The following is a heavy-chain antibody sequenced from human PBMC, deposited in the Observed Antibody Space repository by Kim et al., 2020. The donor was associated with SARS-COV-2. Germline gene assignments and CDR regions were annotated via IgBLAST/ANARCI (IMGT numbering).Heavy chain of an antibody. CDR2: IYYSGST. J-gene: IGHJ4*02. Sequence: SETLSLTCTVSGGSISSYYWSWIRQPPGKGLEWIGYIYYSGSTNYNPSLKSRVTISVDTSKNQFSLKLSSVTAADTAVYYCARVGRLLTWQRIDYWGQGTLVTVSS. CDR3: ARVGRLLTWQRIDY. D-gene: IGHD5-12*01. V-gene: IGHV4-59*13. CDR1: GGSISSYY.